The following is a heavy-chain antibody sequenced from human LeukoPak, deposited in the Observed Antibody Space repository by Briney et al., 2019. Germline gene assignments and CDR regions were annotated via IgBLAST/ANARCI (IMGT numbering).Heavy chain of an antibody. CDR2: ISSSSSYI. CDR1: GFIFSSYS. CDR3: ARPGYSSSWYFDY. Sequence: PGGSLRLSCAASGFIFSSYSMNWVRQAPGKGLEWVSSISSSSSYIYYADSVKGRFTISRDNAKNSLYLQMNSLRAEDTAVYYCARPGYSSSWYFDYWGQGTLVTVSS. V-gene: IGHV3-21*01. J-gene: IGHJ4*02. D-gene: IGHD6-13*01.